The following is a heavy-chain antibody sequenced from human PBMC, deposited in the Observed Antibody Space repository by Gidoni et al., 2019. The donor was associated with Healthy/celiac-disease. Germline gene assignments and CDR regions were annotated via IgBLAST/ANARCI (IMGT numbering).Heavy chain of an antibody. CDR1: GFTYSDHY. J-gene: IGHJ6*02. D-gene: IGHD3-16*02. CDR3: ARGSYYDYVWGSYRLNYGMDV. CDR2: PRNKANSYTT. Sequence: EVQLVESGGGLVQPGGSLRLSCAASGFTYSDHYMDWVRKAPGKGLEWVGRPRNKANSYTTGYAASVKGRFTISRDDSKNSLYLQMNSLKTEDTAVYYCARGSYYDYVWGSYRLNYGMDVWGQGTTVTVSS. V-gene: IGHV3-72*01.